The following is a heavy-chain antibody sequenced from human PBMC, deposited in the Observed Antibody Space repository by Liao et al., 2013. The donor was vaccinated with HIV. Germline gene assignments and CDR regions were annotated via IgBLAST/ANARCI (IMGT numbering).Heavy chain of an antibody. J-gene: IGHJ4*02. CDR3: ARGSITGTDYFDS. CDR1: GGSISSGYYS. V-gene: IGHV4-61*02. D-gene: IGHD1-20*01. CDR2: IYNSGSI. Sequence: QVQLQESGPGLVKPSQTLSLTCTVSGGSISSGYYSWTWIRQPAGKGLECIGRIYNSGSINYNPSLKSRVTISIDTSKDQFSLKLSSVTAADTAVYYCARGSITGTDYFDSWGQGTLVTVSS.